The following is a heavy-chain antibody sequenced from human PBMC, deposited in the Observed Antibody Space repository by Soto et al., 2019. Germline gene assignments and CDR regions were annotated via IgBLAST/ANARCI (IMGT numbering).Heavy chain of an antibody. CDR3: AREMNYYDISGDSYFDY. Sequence: QVQLQESGPGLVKPSQTLSLTCTVSGGSISSGTYHWTWIRQHPEKGLEWIGYIYYSGSTYYNPSLKSRVTISVDTSKNQFSLRLSSVTAADTAVYYCAREMNYYDISGDSYFDYWGQGTLVTVSS. J-gene: IGHJ4*02. D-gene: IGHD3-22*01. V-gene: IGHV4-31*03. CDR1: GGSISSGTYH. CDR2: IYYSGST.